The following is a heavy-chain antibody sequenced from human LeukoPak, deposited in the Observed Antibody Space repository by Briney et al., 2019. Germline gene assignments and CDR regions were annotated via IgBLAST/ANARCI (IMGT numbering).Heavy chain of an antibody. CDR2: INHSGST. CDR1: GGSFSGYY. Sequence: SETLSLTCAVYGGSFSGYYWSWIRQPPGKGLEWIGEINHSGSTNYNPSLKSRVAISVDTSKNQFSLKLSSVTAADTAVYYCASASIGPYYYYYMDVWGKGTTVTVSS. D-gene: IGHD3-22*01. CDR3: ASASIGPYYYYYMDV. J-gene: IGHJ6*03. V-gene: IGHV4-34*01.